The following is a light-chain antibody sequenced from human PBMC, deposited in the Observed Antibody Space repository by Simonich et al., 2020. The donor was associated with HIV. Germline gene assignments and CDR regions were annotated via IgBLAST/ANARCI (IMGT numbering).Light chain of an antibody. CDR2: DVS. CDR1: SSDLGGYNY. J-gene: IGLJ2*01. Sequence: QSSLTQPASVSGSPGQSITISCTGTSSDLGGYNYVSWYQQHPGKSPKIIIYDVSNRPAGVSNRFSGSKSGNTASLTISGLQAEDEADYYCSSYISSSTNVFFGGGTKLTVL. V-gene: IGLV2-14*01. CDR3: SSYISSSTNVF.